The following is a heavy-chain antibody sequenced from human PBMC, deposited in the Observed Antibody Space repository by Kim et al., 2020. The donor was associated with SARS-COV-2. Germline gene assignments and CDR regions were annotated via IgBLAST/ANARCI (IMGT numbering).Heavy chain of an antibody. D-gene: IGHD5-18*01. Sequence: GGSLRLSCSASGFTFSSYAMHWVRQAPGKGLEYVSAISSNGGSTYYADSVKGRFTISRDNSKNTLYLQMSSLRAEDTAVYYCVKDSHVDTAMPDYGIDVWGQGTTVTVSS. CDR1: GFTFSSYA. CDR3: VKDSHVDTAMPDYGIDV. V-gene: IGHV3-64D*06. J-gene: IGHJ6*02. CDR2: ISSNGGST.